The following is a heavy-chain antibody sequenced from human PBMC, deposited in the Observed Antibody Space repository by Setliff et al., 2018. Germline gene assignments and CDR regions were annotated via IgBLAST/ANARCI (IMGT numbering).Heavy chain of an antibody. CDR3: AGLWEQQLAPL. Sequence: SVKVSCKASGGTFSSYAIRWVRQAPGQGLEWMGGIIPIFGTANYAQKFQGRVTITTDESTSTAYMELSSLRSEDTAVYYCAGLWEQQLAPLWGQGTLVTVSS. D-gene: IGHD6-13*01. J-gene: IGHJ4*02. CDR1: GGTFSSYA. CDR2: IIPIFGTA. V-gene: IGHV1-69*05.